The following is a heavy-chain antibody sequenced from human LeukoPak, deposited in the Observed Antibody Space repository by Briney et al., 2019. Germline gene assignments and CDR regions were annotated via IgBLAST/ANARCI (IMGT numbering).Heavy chain of an antibody. Sequence: TGGSLRLSCAASGFSFSSFWMSWVRQAPGKGLEWVAYIKQDGNDVSCADSVKGRFTISRDNADNSLFLEVNRLGGEDSALYYCARATGTMRISNFRAGREHFYYSMDVWGKGTAVIVSS. CDR1: GFSFSSFW. D-gene: IGHD4-17*01. V-gene: IGHV3-7*01. CDR2: IKQDGNDV. J-gene: IGHJ6*03. CDR3: ARATGTMRISNFRAGREHFYYSMDV.